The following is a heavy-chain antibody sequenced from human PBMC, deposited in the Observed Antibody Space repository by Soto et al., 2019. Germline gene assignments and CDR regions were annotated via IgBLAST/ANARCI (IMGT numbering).Heavy chain of an antibody. Sequence: QVQLVASGGGLVKPGGSLRLSCVASGFTFSDYYMSWIRQAPGQGLEWVSYISGSDSTIYYANSVKGRLTISRDNAKNSLSLQMNSLRAEDTAVYYCARLYGSSAYWGQGTLVTVSS. D-gene: IGHD3-10*01. J-gene: IGHJ4*02. CDR1: GFTFSDYY. V-gene: IGHV3-11*01. CDR2: ISGSDSTI. CDR3: ARLYGSSAY.